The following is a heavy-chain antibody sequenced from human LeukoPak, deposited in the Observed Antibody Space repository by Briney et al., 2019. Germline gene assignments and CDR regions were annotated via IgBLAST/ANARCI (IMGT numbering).Heavy chain of an antibody. J-gene: IGHJ3*02. Sequence: ASVKVSCKASGYTFTCHYMHWVRQAPGQGLEWMGWINPNSGGTNYAQKFQGRVTMTRDTSISTAYMELSRLRSDDTAVYYCARDSKILRYFDWFRPDAFDIWGQGTMVTVSS. CDR1: GYTFTCHY. V-gene: IGHV1-2*02. D-gene: IGHD3-9*01. CDR2: INPNSGGT. CDR3: ARDSKILRYFDWFRPDAFDI.